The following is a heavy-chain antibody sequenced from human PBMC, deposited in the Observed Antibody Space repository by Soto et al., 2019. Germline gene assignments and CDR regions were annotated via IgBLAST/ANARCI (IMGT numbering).Heavy chain of an antibody. V-gene: IGHV3-33*05. CDR2: TSYDGSNN. D-gene: IGHD3-16*01. CDR3: ARWGTTGGLDF. J-gene: IGHJ4*02. Sequence: QVQLVESGGGVVQPGTSLRLSCVGSGFTFRSYVIHWVRQAPGKGLEWVALTSYDGSNNFYGDSVKGRFTISRHNSRNTVELQMDSLRFEDTAVYYCARWGTTGGLDFWGQGTLVSVSS. CDR1: GFTFRSYV.